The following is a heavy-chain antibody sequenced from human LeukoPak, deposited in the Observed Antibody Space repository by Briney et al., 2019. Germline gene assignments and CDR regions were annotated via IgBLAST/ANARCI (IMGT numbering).Heavy chain of an antibody. CDR2: ISSTSASV. J-gene: IGHJ4*02. CDR3: ARDLGYDGRGHYHYFNF. V-gene: IGHV3-21*01. CDR1: GFTFTSYE. D-gene: IGHD3-22*01. Sequence: GGSLRLSCAASGFTFTSYEMNWVRQAPGKGLEWVSSISSTSASVYYVDSVKGRFTISRDNAKNSLYLQMNSLRAEDTAFYYCARDLGYDGRGHYHYFNFWGQGALVTVSS.